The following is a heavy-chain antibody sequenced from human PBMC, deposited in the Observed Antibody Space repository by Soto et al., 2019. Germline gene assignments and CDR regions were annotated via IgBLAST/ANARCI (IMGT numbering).Heavy chain of an antibody. CDR3: AREGVRGMDV. J-gene: IGHJ6*02. V-gene: IGHV1-8*01. CDR2: MNPNSGNT. Sequence: QVQLVQSGAEVKKPGASVKVSCKASGYTFTSYDINWVRQATGQGLEWLGWMNPNSGNTGYAQKSRXXVXMXXNTSISTACMELSSLRSEDTAVYYCAREGVRGMDVWGQGTTVTVSS. CDR1: GYTFTSYD. D-gene: IGHD3-16*01.